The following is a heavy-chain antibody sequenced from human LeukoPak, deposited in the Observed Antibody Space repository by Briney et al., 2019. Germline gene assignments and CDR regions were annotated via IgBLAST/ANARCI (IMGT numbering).Heavy chain of an antibody. Sequence: GGSLRLSCAASGFTFSSYGMHWVRQAPGKWLEWVAFIRYDGSNKYYADSVKGRFTISRDNSKNTLYLQMNSLRAEDMAVYYCAKELNWNDGIGWFDTWGQGTLVTVSS. CDR3: AKELNWNDGIGWFDT. D-gene: IGHD1-1*01. V-gene: IGHV3-30*02. CDR1: GFTFSSYG. CDR2: IRYDGSNK. J-gene: IGHJ5*02.